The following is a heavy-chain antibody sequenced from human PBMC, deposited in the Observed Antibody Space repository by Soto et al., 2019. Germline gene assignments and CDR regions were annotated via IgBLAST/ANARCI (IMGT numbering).Heavy chain of an antibody. D-gene: IGHD3-9*01. J-gene: IGHJ6*02. CDR2: ISSISSYI. CDR3: ARDRQDDILGDMDV. Sequence: PGGSLRLSCAASGFTFSSYSMNWVRQAPGKGLKWVSSISSISSYIYYAHSVKGRFTISRDNGKNSLYLEMKSLKAEDTAVYYCARDRQDDILGDMDVWGQGTTVTVSS. V-gene: IGHV3-21*01. CDR1: GFTFSSYS.